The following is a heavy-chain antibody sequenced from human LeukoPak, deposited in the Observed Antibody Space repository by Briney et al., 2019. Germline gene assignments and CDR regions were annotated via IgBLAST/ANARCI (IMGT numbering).Heavy chain of an antibody. D-gene: IGHD3-22*01. CDR2: IRSDGSDK. Sequence: GGSLRLSCAASGFTFSSYGMHWVRQAPGKGLEWVAFIRSDGSDKSNVDSVKGRFTISRDNSKNTLYLQMNSLRAEDTAVYYCARDVNYYDSSGYPQAIVYWGRGTLVTVSS. CDR1: GFTFSSYG. V-gene: IGHV3-30*02. J-gene: IGHJ4*02. CDR3: ARDVNYYDSSGYPQAIVY.